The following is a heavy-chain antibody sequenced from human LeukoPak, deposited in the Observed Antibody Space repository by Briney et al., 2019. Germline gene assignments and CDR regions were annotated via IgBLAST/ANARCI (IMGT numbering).Heavy chain of an antibody. D-gene: IGHD1-7*01. J-gene: IGHJ6*03. V-gene: IGHV4-39*06. CDR3: ARVTGTTLYYYMDV. CDR2: IYYSGST. Sequence: SETLSLTCTVSGGSISSSSYYWGWIRQPPGKGLEWIGSIYYSGSTYYNPSLKSRVTISVDTSKNQFPLKLSSVTAADTAVYYCARVTGTTLYYYMDVWGKGTTVTVSS. CDR1: GGSISSSSYY.